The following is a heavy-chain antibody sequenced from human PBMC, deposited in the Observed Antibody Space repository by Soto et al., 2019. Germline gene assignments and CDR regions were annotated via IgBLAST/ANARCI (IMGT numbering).Heavy chain of an antibody. CDR2: IGTAGDT. V-gene: IGHV3-13*01. CDR3: ARSGSHDYGDANFDY. Sequence: EVQLVESGGGLVQPGGSLRLSCAASEFTFSSYGMHWVRQATGKGLEWVSAIGTAGDTYYPGSVKGRFTISRENAKNSLYLQMTSLRAGDTAVYYCARSGSHDYGDANFDYWGQGTLVTVSS. D-gene: IGHD4-17*01. J-gene: IGHJ4*02. CDR1: EFTFSSYG.